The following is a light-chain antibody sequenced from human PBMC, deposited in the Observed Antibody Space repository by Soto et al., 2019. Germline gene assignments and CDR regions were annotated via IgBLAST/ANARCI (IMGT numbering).Light chain of an antibody. V-gene: IGKV3-15*01. J-gene: IGKJ4*01. CDR1: QSVSSN. CDR3: QQYNNGPALP. CDR2: GAS. Sequence: EIVMTQSPATLSVSPGERATLSCRASQSVSSNLAWYQQKPGQAPRLLIYGASTRATGIPARFRGSGSGTEFTPPISSPKSEDVAVYYCQQYNNGPALPLGGGTKVDIK.